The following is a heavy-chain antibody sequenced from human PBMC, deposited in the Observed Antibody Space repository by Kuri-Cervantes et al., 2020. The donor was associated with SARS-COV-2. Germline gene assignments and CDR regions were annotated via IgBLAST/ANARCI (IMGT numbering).Heavy chain of an antibody. CDR3: ARGPYGDYDRDWYFDL. CDR2: ISGSGGST. D-gene: IGHD4-17*01. CDR1: GFTFSSYA. J-gene: IGHJ2*01. V-gene: IGHV3-23*01. Sequence: GESLKISCAASGFTFSSYAMSWVRQAPGKGLEWVSAISGSGGSTYYADSVKGRFTISRDNSKNTLYLQMNSLRAEDTAVYYCARGPYGDYDRDWYFDLWGRGTLVTVS.